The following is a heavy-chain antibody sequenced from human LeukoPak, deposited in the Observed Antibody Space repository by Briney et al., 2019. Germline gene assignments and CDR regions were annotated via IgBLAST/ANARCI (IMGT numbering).Heavy chain of an antibody. Sequence: SETLSLTCTVSGGSISSGGYYWSWIRQPPGKGLEWIGYIYHSGSTYYNPSLKSRVTISVDRSKNQFSLKLSSVTAADTAVYYCARVNTVTIDYWGQGTLVAVSS. CDR3: ARVNTVTIDY. V-gene: IGHV4-30-2*01. CDR2: IYHSGST. CDR1: GGSISSGGYY. D-gene: IGHD4-17*01. J-gene: IGHJ4*02.